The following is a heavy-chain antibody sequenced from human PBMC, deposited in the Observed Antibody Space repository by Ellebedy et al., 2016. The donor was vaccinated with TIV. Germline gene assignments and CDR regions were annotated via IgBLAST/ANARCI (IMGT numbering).Heavy chain of an antibody. CDR1: GFTFSSYG. J-gene: IGHJ4*02. Sequence: GESLKISCAASGFTFSSYGMHWVRQAPGKGLEWVAGFSFDGNDRYYKDSVKGRFTISRDNSKNMLYLQMSSLRLEDTAVYYCAKSPITGVTVFDYWGQGTLVTVSS. CDR3: AKSPITGVTVFDY. D-gene: IGHD1-20*01. CDR2: FSFDGNDR. V-gene: IGHV3-30*18.